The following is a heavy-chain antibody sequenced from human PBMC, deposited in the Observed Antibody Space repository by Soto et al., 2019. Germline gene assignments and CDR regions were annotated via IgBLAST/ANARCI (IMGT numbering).Heavy chain of an antibody. CDR1: GYTFTGYY. D-gene: IGHD2-2*01. J-gene: IGHJ5*02. V-gene: IGHV1-2*02. CDR3: ALIVVVPAAMMRGFDP. CDR2: INPNSGGT. Sequence: QVQLVQSGAEVKKPGASVKVSCKASGYTFTGYYMYWVRQAPGQGLEWMGWINPNSGGTNYAQKFQGRVTMTRDTSISTAYMELSRLRSDDTAVYYCALIVVVPAAMMRGFDPWGQGPLVTVSS.